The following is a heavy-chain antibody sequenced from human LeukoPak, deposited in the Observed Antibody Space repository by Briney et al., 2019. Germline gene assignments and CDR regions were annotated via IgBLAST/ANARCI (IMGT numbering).Heavy chain of an antibody. CDR3: ARLSPGGLLGA. V-gene: IGHV4-59*08. CDR2: IYYSGST. Sequence: PSETLSFTCTVSGGSISSYYWSWIRRPPGKGLEWIGYIYYSGSTNYNPSLKSRVTISVDTSKNQFSLKLSSVTAADTAVYYCARLSPGGLLGAWGQGTLVTVSS. CDR1: GGSISSYY. J-gene: IGHJ4*02. D-gene: IGHD3-16*01.